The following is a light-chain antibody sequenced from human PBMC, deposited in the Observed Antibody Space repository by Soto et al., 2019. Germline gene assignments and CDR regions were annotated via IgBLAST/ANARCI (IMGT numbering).Light chain of an antibody. J-gene: IGLJ2*01. CDR2: DVS. CDR3: SSYPSSSTLVV. V-gene: IGLV2-14*01. CDR1: SSDVGGYNY. Sequence: QSALTQPASVSGSPGQSITISCTGTSSDVGGYNYVSWYQQHPGKAPKLRIYDVSNRTSGVSNRFSGSKSGNTASLTISGLQAEDEADYYCSSYPSSSTLVVFGGGTKLTVL.